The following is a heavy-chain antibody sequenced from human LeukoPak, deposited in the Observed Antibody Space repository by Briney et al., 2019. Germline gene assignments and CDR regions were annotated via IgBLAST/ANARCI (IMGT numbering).Heavy chain of an antibody. V-gene: IGHV4-30-4*01. J-gene: IGHJ4*02. D-gene: IGHD3-22*01. CDR1: GGSISSGSYS. CDR2: IYYSGST. CDR3: AGGPLAYYYDD. Sequence: PSETLSLTCTVSGGSISSGSYSWSWIRQPPGKGLEWIGHIYYSGSTYYNPSLKSRVTISGDTSRNQFSLNLRSVTAADTAVYYCAGGPLAYYYDDWGQGILVTVSS.